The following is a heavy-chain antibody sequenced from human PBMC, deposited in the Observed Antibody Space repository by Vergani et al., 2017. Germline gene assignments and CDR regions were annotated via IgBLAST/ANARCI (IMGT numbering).Heavy chain of an antibody. Sequence: QITLKESGPTLVKPTQTLTLTCTFSGFSLSTSGVGVGWIRQPPGKALEWLALIYWDDDKRYSPSLKSRLTITKDTSKNQVVLTMTNMDPVDTATYYCAHTNKIDCGGDCSSRFGFDYWGQGTLVTVSS. CDR2: IYWDDDK. J-gene: IGHJ4*02. V-gene: IGHV2-5*02. CDR1: GFSLSTSGVG. CDR3: AHTNKIDCGGDCSSRFGFDY. D-gene: IGHD2-21*02.